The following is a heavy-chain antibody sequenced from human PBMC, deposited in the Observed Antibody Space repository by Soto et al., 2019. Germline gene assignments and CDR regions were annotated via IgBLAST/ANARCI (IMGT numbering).Heavy chain of an antibody. CDR3: ARVGYYGMDV. V-gene: IGHV1-69*06. CDR1: GDTFSTHA. CDR2: IIPILSTP. Sequence: QVQLVQSGAEVKKPGSSVEVSCKASGDTFSTHAITWVRQAPGQVLEWMGGIIPILSTPNYAQKFQGRVTILAANSTSTAYMELRSVRSYDAAVYYCARVGYYGMDVWGQGTNITVSS. J-gene: IGHJ6*02. D-gene: IGHD3-10*01.